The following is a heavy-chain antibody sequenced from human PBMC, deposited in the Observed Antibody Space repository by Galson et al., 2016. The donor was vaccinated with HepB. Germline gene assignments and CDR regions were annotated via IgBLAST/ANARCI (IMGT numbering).Heavy chain of an antibody. D-gene: IGHD3-9*01. Sequence: SETLSLTCTASGASIISTNYNWGWIRQPPGKGLEWIASIFHTGRSDYNPSLQSRVTISVDTSMNRFSLSLRSVSTADTATYFCARHPTGYPNWFDRWGHGTLVVVSS. CDR1: GASIISTNYN. CDR3: ARHPTGYPNWFDR. V-gene: IGHV4-39*01. CDR2: IFHTGRS. J-gene: IGHJ5*02.